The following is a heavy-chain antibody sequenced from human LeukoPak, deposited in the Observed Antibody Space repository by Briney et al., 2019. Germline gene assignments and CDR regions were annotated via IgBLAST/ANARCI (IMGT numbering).Heavy chain of an antibody. D-gene: IGHD3-22*01. CDR3: ASPGVSYYDSSGYSLEY. J-gene: IGHJ4*02. CDR2: IIPIFGTA. V-gene: IGHV1-69*01. CDR1: GGTFSSYA. Sequence: SVKVSCKASGGTFSSYAISWVRQAPGQGLEWMGGIIPIFGTANCAQKFRGRVTITADESTSTAYMELSSLRSEDTAVYYCASPGVSYYDSSGYSLEYWGQGTLVTVSS.